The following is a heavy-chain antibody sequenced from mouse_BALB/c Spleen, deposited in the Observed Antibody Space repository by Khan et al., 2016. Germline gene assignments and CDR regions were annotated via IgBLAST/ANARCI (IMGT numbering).Heavy chain of an antibody. V-gene: IGHV9-1*02. Sequence: QCQLVQSGPELKKPGETVKISCKASGYTFTNYGMNWVKQAPGKGLKWMGWINTYTGEPTYADDFKGRFAFSLETSASTAYLQINNLKNEDMATYFCARNYYYGSSYRYFDVWGAGTTVTVSS. CDR2: INTYTGEP. CDR1: GYTFTNYG. J-gene: IGHJ1*01. D-gene: IGHD1-1*01. CDR3: ARNYYYGSSYRYFDV.